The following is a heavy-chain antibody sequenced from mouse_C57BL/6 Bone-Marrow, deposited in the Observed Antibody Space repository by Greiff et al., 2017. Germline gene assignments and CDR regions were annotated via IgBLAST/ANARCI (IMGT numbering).Heavy chain of an antibody. V-gene: IGHV5-6*01. Sequence: EVQLQESGGDLVKPGGSLKLSCAASGFTFSSYGMSWVRQTPDKRLEWVATISSGGSYTYYPDSVKGRFTISRDNAKNTLYLQMSSLKAEDTAMYYCARLQLGPWFAYWGQGTLVTVSA. CDR1: GFTFSSYG. CDR3: ARLQLGPWFAY. CDR2: ISSGGSYT. J-gene: IGHJ3*01. D-gene: IGHD4-1*02.